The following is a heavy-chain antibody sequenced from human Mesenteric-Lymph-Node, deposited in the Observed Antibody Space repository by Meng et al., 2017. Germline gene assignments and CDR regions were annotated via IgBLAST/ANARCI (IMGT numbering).Heavy chain of an antibody. CDR3: ARDLDPTGAFDI. Sequence: GGSLRLSCAASGFTFSSYSMNWVRQAPGKGLEWVSSISSSSSYIYYADSVKGRFTISRDNAKNSLYLQMNSLRAEDTAVYYCARDLDPTGAFDIWGQGTMVTVSS. CDR2: ISSSSSYI. V-gene: IGHV3-21*01. CDR1: GFTFSSYS. J-gene: IGHJ3*02.